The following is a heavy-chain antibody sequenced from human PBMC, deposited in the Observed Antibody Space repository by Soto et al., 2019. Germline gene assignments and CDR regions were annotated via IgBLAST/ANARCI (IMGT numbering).Heavy chain of an antibody. CDR1: GYSIHSGYY. V-gene: IGHV4-38-2*01. CDR2: IYHGGST. D-gene: IGHD3-22*01. CDR3: ARVGPWVPYYYDSSPYTFESWFDP. J-gene: IGHJ5*02. Sequence: SGTLSPTRAVSGYSIHSGYYRGLVRPPPGEGVGWVGIIYHGGSTYYNPSLNSRVTLSIDMTNNHVSLIMNSVTAAGTAVYYCARVGPWVPYYYDSSPYTFESWFDPWGQGNLVTVSS.